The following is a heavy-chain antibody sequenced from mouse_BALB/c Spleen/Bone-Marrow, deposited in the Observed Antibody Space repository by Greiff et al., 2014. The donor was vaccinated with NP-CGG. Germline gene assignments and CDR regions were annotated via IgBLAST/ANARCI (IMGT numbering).Heavy chain of an antibody. Sequence: QVHVKQSGAELVRPGASVKLSCKASGYTFTSYWINWVKQRPGQGLGWIGNIYPSDSYTNYNQKFKDKATLTVDKSSSTAYMQLSSPTSEDSAVYYCTTGTRLAYWGQGTLVTVSA. CDR2: IYPSDSYT. V-gene: IGHV1-69*02. CDR1: GYTFTSYW. D-gene: IGHD4-1*01. J-gene: IGHJ3*01. CDR3: TTGTRLAY.